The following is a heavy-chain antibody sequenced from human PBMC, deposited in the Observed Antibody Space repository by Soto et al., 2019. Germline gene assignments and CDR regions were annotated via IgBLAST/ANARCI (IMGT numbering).Heavy chain of an antibody. CDR1: GCTFQDYG. CDR2: IWYDGSNK. V-gene: IGHV3-33*01. D-gene: IGHD1-26*01. J-gene: IGHJ4*02. CDR3: ARDIGKWATGQFDY. Sequence: GALRPSCAGSGCTFQDYGMHWVRQAPGKGLEWVTVIWYDGSNKYYAESVKGRFTISRDNSKNTLYLEMNSLRAEDTAVYYCARDIGKWATGQFDYWGQGTLVIVSS.